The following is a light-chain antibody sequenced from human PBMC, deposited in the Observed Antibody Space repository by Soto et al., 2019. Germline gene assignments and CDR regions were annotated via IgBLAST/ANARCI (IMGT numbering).Light chain of an antibody. V-gene: IGKV1-5*01. CDR1: QSISSW. J-gene: IGKJ5*01. CDR3: QQCNTYST. CDR2: DAS. Sequence: DIQMTQSPSTLSASVGDRVTITCRASQSISSWLAWYQQKPGKAPKALIYDASTLRSGVPSRFSGGGSGTEFTLTISSLQPDDFATYYCQQCNTYSTFGQGTRLEIK.